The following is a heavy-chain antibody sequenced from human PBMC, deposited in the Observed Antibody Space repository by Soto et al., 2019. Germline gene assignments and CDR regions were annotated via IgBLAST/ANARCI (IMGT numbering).Heavy chain of an antibody. CDR1: EFSFRSYW. J-gene: IGHJ4*02. CDR3: ARVGRYGWDFDH. V-gene: IGHV3-7*01. CDR2: INEDGSQK. Sequence: GSLRLSCAASEFSFRSYWMTWVRQAPGKGPEWVALINEDGSQKYYVGSVKGRFIISRDNAKDSVYMQMDSLRAGDTAVYFCARVGRYGWDFDHWGQGTLVTVSS. D-gene: IGHD5-18*01.